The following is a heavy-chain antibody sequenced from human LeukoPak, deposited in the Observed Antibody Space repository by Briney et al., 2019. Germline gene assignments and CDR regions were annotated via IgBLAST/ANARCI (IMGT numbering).Heavy chain of an antibody. V-gene: IGHV1-2*02. CDR2: INPNSGGT. CDR1: GYTFTGYY. J-gene: IGHJ6*02. Sequence: ASVKVSCKASGYTFTGYYMHWVRQAPGQGLEWMGWINPNSGGTNYAQKFQGRVTMTRDTSISTAYMELSRLRSDDTAVYYCARDRANYYGSGSYYPYYYGMDVWGQETTVTVSS. D-gene: IGHD3-10*01. CDR3: ARDRANYYGSGSYYPYYYGMDV.